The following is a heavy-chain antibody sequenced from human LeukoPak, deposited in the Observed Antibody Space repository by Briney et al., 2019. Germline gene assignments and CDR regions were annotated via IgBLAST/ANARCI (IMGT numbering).Heavy chain of an antibody. CDR2: ISPDGRET. Sequence: GGSLRLSCEASGFIFSTSYMYWIRQAPGEGLVEVSRISPDGRETRHADSVEGRFTISRDNTKNTLYLEMNSLRVEDTAVFFCASYNRGSAFDTWGQGTVVTVSS. V-gene: IGHV3-74*01. CDR1: GFIFSTSY. CDR3: ASYNRGSAFDT. J-gene: IGHJ3*02. D-gene: IGHD1-14*01.